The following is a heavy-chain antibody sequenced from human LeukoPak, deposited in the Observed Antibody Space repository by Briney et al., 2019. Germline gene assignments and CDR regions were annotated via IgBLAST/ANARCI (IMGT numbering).Heavy chain of an antibody. Sequence: PSETLSLTCAVSGYSISRGYSWGWIRQPPGMGLQWIGNMYHSESTHYNPSLKSRVTISADTSKNQFSLKLSSVTAADTAVYYCARFDHVWETHGMDAFDLWGQGTMVTVSS. V-gene: IGHV4-38-2*01. CDR3: ARFDHVWETHGMDAFDL. D-gene: IGHD3-16*01. CDR2: MYHSEST. CDR1: GYSISRGYS. J-gene: IGHJ3*01.